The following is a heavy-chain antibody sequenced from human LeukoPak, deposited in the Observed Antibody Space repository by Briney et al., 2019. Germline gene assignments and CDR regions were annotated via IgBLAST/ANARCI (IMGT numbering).Heavy chain of an antibody. CDR1: GYTFTSYG. J-gene: IGHJ4*02. CDR2: ISAYNGYT. CDR3: ARILHGDYIPYYFDY. D-gene: IGHD4-17*01. V-gene: IGHV1-18*01. Sequence: ASVKVSCKASGYTFTSYGISWVRQAPGQGLEWMGWISAYNGYTNYPQTLQGRVTMTTDTSTSTGYMEMRSLRSDDTAVYYCARILHGDYIPYYFDYWGQGTLVTVSS.